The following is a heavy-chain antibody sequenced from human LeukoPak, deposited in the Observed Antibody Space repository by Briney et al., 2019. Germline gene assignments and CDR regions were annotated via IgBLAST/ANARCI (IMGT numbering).Heavy chain of an antibody. V-gene: IGHV1-18*04. Sequence: ASVKVSCKASGYTFTDYYFHWVRQAPGQGLEWMGWISCYNGNTNYAQKVQGGVTMTTDTSTSTAYMELRSLRSDDTAVYYCARGGGAAAGNYYMDVWGKGTTVTVSS. CDR2: ISCYNGNT. CDR1: GYTFTDYY. J-gene: IGHJ6*03. CDR3: ARGGGAAAGNYYMDV. D-gene: IGHD6-13*01.